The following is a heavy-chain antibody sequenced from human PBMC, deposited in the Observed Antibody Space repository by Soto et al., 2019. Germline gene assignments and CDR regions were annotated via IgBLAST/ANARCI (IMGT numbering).Heavy chain of an antibody. CDR1: GGSISSSGYY. V-gene: IGHV4-39*01. CDR2: IYYSRNT. D-gene: IGHD5-18*01. Sequence: QLQLQESGPGLVKPSETLSLTCAVSGGSISSSGYYWGWIRQPPGKGLEWIGSIYYSRNTYYNPSLKSRFPMSHHTPKNNSPPKLSSGTAADSAVFYCARHVLRGYSYGSFDYWGQGTLVSVSS. J-gene: IGHJ4*02. CDR3: ARHVLRGYSYGSFDY.